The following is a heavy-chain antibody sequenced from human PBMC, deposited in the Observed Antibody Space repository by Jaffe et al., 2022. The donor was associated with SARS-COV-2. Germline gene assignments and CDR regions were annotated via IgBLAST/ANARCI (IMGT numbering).Heavy chain of an antibody. J-gene: IGHJ4*02. CDR3: ARDFAPYCNGDCHLDY. Sequence: QVQVVESGGGVVQPGKSLKLSCAVSGFTFSSYGIHWVRQAPGKGLEWVAAIWFDGTREDDEDIVKGRFTISRDNSKNTVYLQMNSLRVEDTAVYYCARDFAPYCNGDCHLDYWGQGTLVTVSS. CDR1: GFTFSSYG. V-gene: IGHV3-33*01. CDR2: IWFDGTRE. D-gene: IGHD2-21*02.